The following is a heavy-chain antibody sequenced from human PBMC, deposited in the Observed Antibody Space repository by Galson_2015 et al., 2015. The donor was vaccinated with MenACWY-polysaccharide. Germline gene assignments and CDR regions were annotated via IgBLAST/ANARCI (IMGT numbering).Heavy chain of an antibody. J-gene: IGHJ6*02. CDR3: ARAGDSSGYYPGNYGMDV. V-gene: IGHV1-69*04. Sequence: SVKVSCKASGGTFSSYAISWVRQAPGQGLEWMGRIIPILGIANYAQKFQGRVTITADKSTSTAYMELSSLRSEDTAVYYCARAGDSSGYYPGNYGMDVWGQGTTVTVSS. D-gene: IGHD3-22*01. CDR1: GGTFSSYA. CDR2: IIPILGIA.